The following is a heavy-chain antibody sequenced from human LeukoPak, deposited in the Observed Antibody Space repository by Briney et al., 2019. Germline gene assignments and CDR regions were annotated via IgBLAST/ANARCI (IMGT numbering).Heavy chain of an antibody. J-gene: IGHJ4*02. CDR3: ARDLFAEVTTTEFDY. V-gene: IGHV1-46*01. CDR2: INPSGGST. Sequence: ASVKVSCKASGYTFTSYGISWVRQAPGQGLEWMGIINPSGGSTTYAQKFQGRVTMTRDTSTSTVYMELNSLRSEDTAVYYCARDLFAEVTTTEFDYWGQGTLVTVSS. CDR1: GYTFTSYG. D-gene: IGHD4-17*01.